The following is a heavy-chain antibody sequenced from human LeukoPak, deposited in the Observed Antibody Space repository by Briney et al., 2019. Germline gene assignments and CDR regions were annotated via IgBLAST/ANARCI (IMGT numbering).Heavy chain of an antibody. V-gene: IGHV4-39*07. CDR1: GGSISSSSYY. CDR3: AREAPYYYDSSGYYPYYYMDV. D-gene: IGHD3-22*01. Sequence: PSETLSLTCAVSGGSISSSSYYWGWIRQPPGKGLEWIGCIYYSGSTYYNPSLKSRVTISVDTSKNQFSLKLSSVTAADTAVYYCAREAPYYYDSSGYYPYYYMDVWGKGTTVTVSS. J-gene: IGHJ6*03. CDR2: IYYSGST.